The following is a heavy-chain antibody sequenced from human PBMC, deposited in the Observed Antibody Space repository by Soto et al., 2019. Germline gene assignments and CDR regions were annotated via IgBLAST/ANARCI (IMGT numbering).Heavy chain of an antibody. CDR2: IYYSGTT. CDR1: GYSISSSNW. V-gene: IGHV4-28*01. Sequence: SETLSLTCAVSGYSISSSNWWGWIRQPPGKGLEWIGYIYYSGTTYYNPSLKSRVTMSVDTSQNQFSLKLTSVTAVDTAVYYYARREIQGPIDYRGQGTLGTGSS. CDR3: ARREIQGPIDY. D-gene: IGHD1-26*01. J-gene: IGHJ4*02.